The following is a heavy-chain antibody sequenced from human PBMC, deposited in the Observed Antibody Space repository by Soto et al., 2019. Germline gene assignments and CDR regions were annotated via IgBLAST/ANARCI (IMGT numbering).Heavy chain of an antibody. D-gene: IGHD5-18*01. Sequence: QVQLQESGPGLVKPSQTLSLTCTVSGDSISSGGYYWSWIRQHPGKALEWIGYIYYSGSTFYNPSLKSRLTILVDTSENQFSLKLSSVTAADTAVYYCARCPDTAMVRYYFDYWGKGILVTFSS. J-gene: IGHJ4*02. CDR1: GDSISSGGYY. CDR3: ARCPDTAMVRYYFDY. CDR2: IYYSGST. V-gene: IGHV4-31*03.